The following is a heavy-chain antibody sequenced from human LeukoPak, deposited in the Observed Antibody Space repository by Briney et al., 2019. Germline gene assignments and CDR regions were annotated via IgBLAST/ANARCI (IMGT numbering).Heavy chain of an antibody. CDR1: GFTVSSNY. J-gene: IGHJ4*02. V-gene: IGHV3-53*01. Sequence: PGGSLRLSCAASGFTVSSNYMSWVRQAPGKGLEWVSVIYSGGSTYYADSVKGRFTISRDNSKNTLYLQMNSLRAEDTAVYYCAKDLVGYSYGYPYFDYWGRGTLVTVSS. CDR2: IYSGGST. D-gene: IGHD5-18*01. CDR3: AKDLVGYSYGYPYFDY.